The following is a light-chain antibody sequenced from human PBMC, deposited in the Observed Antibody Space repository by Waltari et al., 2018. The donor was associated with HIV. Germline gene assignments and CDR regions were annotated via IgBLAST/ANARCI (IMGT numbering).Light chain of an antibody. CDR2: NDG. CDR3: SAWDDTLNGYV. CDR1: GSNIRSNF. V-gene: IGLV1-44*01. J-gene: IGLJ1*01. Sequence: QSVLTQPPSVSGAPGQRVTISCSGSGSNIRSNFVNWYQQLPVTAPRVLIYNDGQRPSVVPARFSCSHAGTTAALAISWLQSEDEAEYYCSAWDDTLNGYVFRSGTKVTVL.